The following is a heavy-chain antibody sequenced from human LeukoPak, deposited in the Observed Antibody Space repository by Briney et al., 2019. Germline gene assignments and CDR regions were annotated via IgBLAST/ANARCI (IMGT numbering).Heavy chain of an antibody. CDR3: AKCGDYGEYVYFDY. V-gene: IGHV3-30*02. CDR2: IRYDGSNK. CDR1: GFTFSSYG. D-gene: IGHD4-17*01. Sequence: GGSLRLSCAASGFTFSSYGMHWVRQAPGKGLEWVAFIRYDGSNKYYADSVKGRFTISRDNSKNTLYLQMNSLRAEDTAVYYCAKCGDYGEYVYFDYWGQGTLVTVSS. J-gene: IGHJ4*02.